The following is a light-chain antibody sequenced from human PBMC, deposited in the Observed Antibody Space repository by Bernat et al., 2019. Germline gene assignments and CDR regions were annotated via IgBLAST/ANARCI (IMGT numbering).Light chain of an antibody. V-gene: IGLV2-23*01. Sequence: QSALTQPASVSGSPEQTITISCTGTSSDVGGYNLVSWYQQHPGKAPKLMIYEDTKRPSGVSNRFSGSKSGNTASLTISGLQAEDEADYYCCSYAGSTTYVFGIGTRVTVL. CDR3: CSYAGSTTYV. J-gene: IGLJ1*01. CDR2: EDT. CDR1: SSDVGGYNL.